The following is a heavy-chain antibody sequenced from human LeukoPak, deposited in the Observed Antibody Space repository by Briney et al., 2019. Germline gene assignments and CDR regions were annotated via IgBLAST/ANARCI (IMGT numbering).Heavy chain of an antibody. CDR3: ARDLRSTYYYDSSGYYYHPFDY. Sequence: GASVKVSCKASGYTFTGYYMHWVRQAPGQGLEWVGWINPNSGGTNYAQKFQGRVTMTRDTSISTAYMELSRLRSDDTAVYYCARDLRSTYYYDSSGYYYHPFDYWGQGTLVTVSS. D-gene: IGHD3-22*01. CDR1: GYTFTGYY. V-gene: IGHV1-2*02. J-gene: IGHJ4*02. CDR2: INPNSGGT.